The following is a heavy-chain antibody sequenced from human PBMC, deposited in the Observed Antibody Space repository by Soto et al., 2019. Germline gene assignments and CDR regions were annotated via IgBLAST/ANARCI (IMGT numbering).Heavy chain of an antibody. CDR3: ARHFGSGWYLSPIDY. CDR1: GGSISSSSYY. CDR2: IYYSGST. V-gene: IGHV4-39*01. D-gene: IGHD6-19*01. Sequence: SETLSLTCTVSGGSISSSSYYWGWIRQPPGKGLEWIGSIYYSGSTYYNPSLKSRVTISVDTSKNQFSLKLSSVTAADTAVYYCARHFGSGWYLSPIDYWGQGTLVTVS. J-gene: IGHJ4*02.